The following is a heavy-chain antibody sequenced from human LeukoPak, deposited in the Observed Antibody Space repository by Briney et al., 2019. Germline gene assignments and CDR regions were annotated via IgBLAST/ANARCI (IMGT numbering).Heavy chain of an antibody. Sequence: SETLSLTCTVSGGSISSYYWSWIRQPAGKGLEWIVRIYTSESTNYNPSLKSRVTMSVDTSKNQFSLKLSSVTAADTAVYYCARGLKILTGYYTLVTSYDAFDIWGQGTMVTVSS. D-gene: IGHD3-9*01. CDR2: IYTSEST. CDR3: ARGLKILTGYYTLVTSYDAFDI. CDR1: GGSISSYY. J-gene: IGHJ3*02. V-gene: IGHV4-4*07.